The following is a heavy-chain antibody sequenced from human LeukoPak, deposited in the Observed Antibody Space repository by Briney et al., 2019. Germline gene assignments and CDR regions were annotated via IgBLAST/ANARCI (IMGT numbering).Heavy chain of an antibody. V-gene: IGHV4-59*01. Sequence: SETLSLTCTVSGGSIGGYYWSWIRQPPGKGLEWIGYIYYSGSTNYNPSLTSRVTMSVDTSKNQFSLGLSSVTAADTAVYYCARGSSNVLLWFGDAFDIWGQGTMVTVSS. CDR3: ARGSSNVLLWFGDAFDI. J-gene: IGHJ3*02. CDR1: GGSIGGYY. D-gene: IGHD3-10*01. CDR2: IYYSGST.